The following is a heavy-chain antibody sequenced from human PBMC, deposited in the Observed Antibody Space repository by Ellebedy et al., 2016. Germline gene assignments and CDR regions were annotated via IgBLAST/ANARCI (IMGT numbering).Heavy chain of an antibody. CDR1: GGTFSSYA. Sequence: ASVKVSCKASGGTFSSYAISWVRQAPGQGLEWTGRIIPILGIANYAQKFQGRVTIHADKSTSTAYMELSSLRSEDTAVYYCARERGPGDIVVVGGAFDIWGQGTMVTVSS. CDR2: IIPILGIA. J-gene: IGHJ3*02. D-gene: IGHD2-15*01. V-gene: IGHV1-69*04. CDR3: ARERGPGDIVVVGGAFDI.